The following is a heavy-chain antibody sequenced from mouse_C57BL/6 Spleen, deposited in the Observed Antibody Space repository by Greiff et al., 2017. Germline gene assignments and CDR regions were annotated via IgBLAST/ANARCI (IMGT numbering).Heavy chain of an antibody. CDR3: ARGGEAYYAMDY. CDR1: GYSITSGYD. V-gene: IGHV3-1*01. CDR2: ISYSGST. J-gene: IGHJ4*01. Sequence: EVKLQESGPGMVKPSQSLSLTCTVTGYSITSGYDWHWLRHFPGNKLEWMGYISYSGSTNYNPSLKSRISITHDTSKNHFFLKLNSVTTEDTATYYCARGGEAYYAMDYWGQGTSVTVSS.